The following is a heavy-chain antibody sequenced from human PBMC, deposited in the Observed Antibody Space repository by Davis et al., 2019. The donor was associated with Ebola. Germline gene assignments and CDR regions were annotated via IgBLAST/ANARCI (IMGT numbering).Heavy chain of an antibody. CDR2: ISSSSGHT. Sequence: SLKISCAASGFTFSNYYMSWIRQAPGKGLEWISYISSSSGHTNYADSVKGRFTISRDNAKNSLYLQMNSLRAEDTAVYYCARGYFRIAALDYWGQGTLVTVSS. CDR3: ARGYFRIAALDY. V-gene: IGHV3-11*06. J-gene: IGHJ4*02. CDR1: GFTFSNYY. D-gene: IGHD6-6*01.